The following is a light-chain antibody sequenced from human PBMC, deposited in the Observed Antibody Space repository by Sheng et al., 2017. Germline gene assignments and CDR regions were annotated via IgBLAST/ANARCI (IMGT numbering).Light chain of an antibody. CDR1: QGIGND. J-gene: IGKJ4*01. V-gene: IGKV1-6*01. CDR3: LQDYNYPLT. Sequence: AIQMTQSPSSLSASVGDRITITCRASQGIGNDLGWYQQKPGRAPKLLIYAASSLQSGVPSRFSGSGSGADFILTISSLQPEDFATYYCLQDYNYPLTFGGGTKVEIK. CDR2: AAS.